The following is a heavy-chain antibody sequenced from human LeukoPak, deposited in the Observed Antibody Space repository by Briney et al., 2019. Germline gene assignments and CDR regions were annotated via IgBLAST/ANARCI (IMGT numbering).Heavy chain of an antibody. CDR1: GFTFSSYW. CDR2: INSDGSST. D-gene: IGHD5-18*01. J-gene: IGHJ4*02. V-gene: IGHV3-74*01. Sequence: PGGSLRLSCAASGFTFSSYWMHWVRQAPGKGLVGVSRINSDGSSTSYADSVKGPFTISIDNAKNTLYLQMNSLRAEDTAVYYCASVIQLWGQGTLVTVSS. CDR3: ASVIQL.